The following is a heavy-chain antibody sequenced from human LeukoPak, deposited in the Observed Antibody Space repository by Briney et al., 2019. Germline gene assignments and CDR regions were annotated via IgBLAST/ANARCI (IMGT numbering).Heavy chain of an antibody. CDR3: ARASSGWTDGAGY. Sequence: AAVKVSCKASGCTFTSYGISWVRQAPAQGLEWMGWISAYNGNTNYAQKLQGRVTMSTDTSTSTAYMELKSLRSDDTAVYYCARASSGWTDGAGYGGQGTLVTVS. CDR2: ISAYNGNT. CDR1: GCTFTSYG. J-gene: IGHJ4*02. D-gene: IGHD6-19*01. V-gene: IGHV1-18*01.